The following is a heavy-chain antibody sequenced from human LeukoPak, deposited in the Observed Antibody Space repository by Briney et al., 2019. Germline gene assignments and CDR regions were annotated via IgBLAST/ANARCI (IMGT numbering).Heavy chain of an antibody. CDR3: ARGFVHAFDI. CDR2: IGVAGDT. V-gene: IGHV3-13*04. J-gene: IGHJ3*02. CDR1: GFAFSTYD. Sequence: GGSLRLSCAASGFAFSTYDMYWVRQATGKGLEWVSAIGVAGDTYYPGSVKGRFTTSRENAKNSLYLQMNSLRAGDTAVYYCARGFVHAFDIWGQGTMVTVSS. D-gene: IGHD6-6*01.